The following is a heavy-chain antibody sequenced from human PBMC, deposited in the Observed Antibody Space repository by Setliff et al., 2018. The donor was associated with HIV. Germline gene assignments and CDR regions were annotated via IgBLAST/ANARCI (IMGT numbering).Heavy chain of an antibody. D-gene: IGHD3-9*01. CDR1: GYSFTTNW. CDR3: ARGPLLDYDILTGYYHDAFDI. J-gene: IGHJ3*02. CDR2: IYPGDSDT. Sequence: GESLKISCKGSGYSFTTNWIGWVRQMPGKGLEWMGVIYPGDSDTRCRPSFQGQVAISADKSISTAYLQWSRLKASDTAMYYCARGPLLDYDILTGYYHDAFDIWGQGTMVTVSS. V-gene: IGHV5-51*01.